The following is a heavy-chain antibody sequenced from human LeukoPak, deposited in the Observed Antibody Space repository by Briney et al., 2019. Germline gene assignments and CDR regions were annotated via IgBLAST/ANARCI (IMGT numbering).Heavy chain of an antibody. V-gene: IGHV3-74*01. D-gene: IGHD1-26*01. CDR3: AKGLYSGSYDGFDS. CDR1: GFTFSSYW. CDR2: INSDGSST. Sequence: GSLRLSCAASGFTFSSYWMHWVRQAPGKGLVWVSRINSDGSSTSYADSVKGRFTISRDNSKNTLYLQMNSLRAEDTAVYYCAKGLYSGSYDGFDSWGQGALVTVSS. J-gene: IGHJ4*02.